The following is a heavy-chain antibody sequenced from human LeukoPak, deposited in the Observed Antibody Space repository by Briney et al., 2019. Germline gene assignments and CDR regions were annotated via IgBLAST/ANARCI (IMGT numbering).Heavy chain of an antibody. J-gene: IGHJ5*02. CDR1: GFTFDDYG. Sequence: GGSLRLSCAASGFTFDDYGLSWVRQAPGKGLEWVAVISYDGSNKYYADSVKGRFTISRDNSKNTLYLQMNSLRAGDTAVYYCAKDGLYYGSENWFDPWGQGTLVTVSS. D-gene: IGHD3-10*01. CDR2: ISYDGSNK. CDR3: AKDGLYYGSENWFDP. V-gene: IGHV3-30*18.